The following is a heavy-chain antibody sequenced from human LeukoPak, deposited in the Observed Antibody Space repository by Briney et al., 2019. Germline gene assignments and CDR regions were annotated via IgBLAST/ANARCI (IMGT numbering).Heavy chain of an antibody. CDR1: GFIFRSYA. CDR3: ATFGVIVRNDYYDY. Sequence: GGSLRLSCVGSGFIFRSYAVTWVRQAPGKGLEWVSSITANGDATYYADSVKGRFTISRDNSKNTLYLQMSSLRAEDTAVYYCATFGVIVRNDYYDYWGQGALVAVSS. D-gene: IGHD3-3*01. V-gene: IGHV3-23*01. CDR2: ITANGDAT. J-gene: IGHJ4*02.